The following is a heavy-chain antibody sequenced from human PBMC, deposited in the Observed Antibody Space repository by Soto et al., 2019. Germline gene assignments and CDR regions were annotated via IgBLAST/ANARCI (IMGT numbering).Heavy chain of an antibody. CDR1: GDSVTSNY. CDR3: ATTNTALEPGPLDY. CDR2: MHYTGFS. Sequence: ASETLSLTCAFSGDSVTSNYLTWIRQSPERGLEWIGYMHYTGFSFYNPSLKSRVAMSVDKSKNEFTLQLTSMTAADTAVYYCATTNTALEPGPLDYWGQGTLVTVSS. V-gene: IGHV4-59*02. D-gene: IGHD5-12*01. J-gene: IGHJ4*02.